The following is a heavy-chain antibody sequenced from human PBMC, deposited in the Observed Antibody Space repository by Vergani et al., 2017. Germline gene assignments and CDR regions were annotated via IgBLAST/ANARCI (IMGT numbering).Heavy chain of an antibody. J-gene: IGHJ4*02. CDR1: GFTFNSYG. V-gene: IGHV3-30*02. CDR3: AKEGGGYCSGGTCYPEY. D-gene: IGHD2-15*01. Sequence: QVQLVESGGGVVQPGGSLRLSCAASGFTFNSYGMHWVRQAPGKGLEWVASIRSDESRRYYGDSMDCPFTISRDNSKNTLYLQMKRLRPEDTAVYYCAKEGGGYCSGGTCYPEYWGQGTLVIVSS. CDR2: IRSDESRR.